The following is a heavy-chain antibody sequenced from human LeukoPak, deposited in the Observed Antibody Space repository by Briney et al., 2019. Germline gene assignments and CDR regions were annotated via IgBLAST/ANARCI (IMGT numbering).Heavy chain of an antibody. D-gene: IGHD5-18*01. V-gene: IGHV4-4*07. CDR2: IHPSGNT. CDR3: ARGGSTWIQLWTFDY. J-gene: IGHJ4*02. Sequence: SETLSLTCTVSGDSIRSYYWSWIRQPAGKGLEWIGRIHPSGNTNYNPSLKSRVTLSVDTSKNQFSLKLSSVTAADTAVYYCARGGSTWIQLWTFDYWGQGTLVTVSS. CDR1: GDSIRSYY.